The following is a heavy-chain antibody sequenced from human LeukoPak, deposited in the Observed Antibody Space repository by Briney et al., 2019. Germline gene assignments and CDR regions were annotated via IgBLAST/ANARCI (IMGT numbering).Heavy chain of an antibody. CDR1: GFIFTTYA. J-gene: IGHJ3*02. V-gene: IGHV1-3*01. D-gene: IGHD3-16*02. CDR2: INAGNGNT. CDR3: ARSFSDAFDI. Sequence: ASVKVSCKASGFIFTTYAMHWVRQAPGQRLEWMGWINAGNGNTKYSQNFQGRVGITRDTSASTAYMDLSSLRSEDTAVYYCARSFSDAFDIWGQGTMVTVSS.